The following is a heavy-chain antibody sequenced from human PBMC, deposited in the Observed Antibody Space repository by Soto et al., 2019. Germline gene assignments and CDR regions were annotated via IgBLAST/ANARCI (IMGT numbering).Heavy chain of an antibody. CDR2: IFHGGNT. Sequence: SETLSLTCTVSGFFISSGNYWGWIRKPPGKGLEWIGSIFHGGNTYYNPSLKSRVTISVDMSKNQFSLKLNSVTAADTAVYYCARARWYDAFDVWGQGTVVTVSS. D-gene: IGHD2-15*01. CDR3: ARARWYDAFDV. J-gene: IGHJ3*01. V-gene: IGHV4-38-2*02. CDR1: GFFISSGNY.